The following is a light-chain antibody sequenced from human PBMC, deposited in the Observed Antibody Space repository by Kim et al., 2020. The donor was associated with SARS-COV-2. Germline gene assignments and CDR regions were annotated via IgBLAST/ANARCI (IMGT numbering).Light chain of an antibody. CDR3: QQDYTPPQT. V-gene: IGKV1-39*01. CDR1: QSVNTY. J-gene: IGKJ1*01. CDR2: DAS. Sequence: DIQMTQSPSSLSASVGDRVTITCRASQSVNTYLNWYQQKPGKAPKLLIYDASNLQSGVPSRFSGRGSGTHFTLTISSLRPEDFATYYCQQDYTPPQTFGQGTKVDIK.